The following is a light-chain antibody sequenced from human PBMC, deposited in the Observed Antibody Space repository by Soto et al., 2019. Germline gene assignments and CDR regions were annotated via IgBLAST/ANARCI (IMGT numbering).Light chain of an antibody. CDR2: AAS. J-gene: IGKJ1*01. CDR3: QQSYSTPT. Sequence: DIRMTQSPSSLSASTGDRVTITCRASQGISSYLAWYQQKPGKAPKLLIYAASTLQSGVPSRFSGSGSGTDFTLTISSLQPEDFATYYCQQSYSTPTFGQGTKVDI. V-gene: IGKV1-39*01. CDR1: QGISSY.